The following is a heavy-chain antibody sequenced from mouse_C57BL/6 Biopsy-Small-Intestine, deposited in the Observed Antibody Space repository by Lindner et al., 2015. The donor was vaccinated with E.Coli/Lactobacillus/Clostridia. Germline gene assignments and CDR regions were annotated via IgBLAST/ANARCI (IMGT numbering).Heavy chain of an antibody. D-gene: IGHD1-1*02. V-gene: IGHV1-19*01. CDR2: INPYNGGT. CDR1: GYTFTDYY. Sequence: VQLQESGPVLVKPGASVKMSCKASGYTFTDYYMNWVKQSHGKSLEWIGVINPYNGGTSYNQKFKGKATLTVDKSSSTAYMELNSLTSEDSVVYYCARGGGPGYFDYWGQGTTLTVSS. CDR3: ARGGGPGYFDY. J-gene: IGHJ2*01.